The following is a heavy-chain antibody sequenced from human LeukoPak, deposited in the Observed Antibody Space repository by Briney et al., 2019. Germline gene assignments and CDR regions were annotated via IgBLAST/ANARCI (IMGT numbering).Heavy chain of an antibody. CDR2: TYYRSKLYN. D-gene: IGHD6-19*01. J-gene: IGHJ5*02. CDR1: XDSVSXNSAA. V-gene: IGHV6-1*01. CDR3: ARTSSGWYGGWFDP. Sequence: SLTXXXXXDSVSXNSAAWNWIRQSPSRGLEWLGRTYYRSKLYNDYAVSVESRITINPDTSKNQFSLQLNSVTPEDTAVYYCARTSSGWYGGWFDPWGQGTLVTVSS.